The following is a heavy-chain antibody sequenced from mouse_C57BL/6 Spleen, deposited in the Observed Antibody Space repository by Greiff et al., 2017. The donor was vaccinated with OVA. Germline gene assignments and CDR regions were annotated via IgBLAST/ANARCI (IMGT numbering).Heavy chain of an antibody. CDR1: GFNIKDDY. Sequence: EVMLVESGAELVRPGASVKLSCTASGFNIKDDYMHWVKQRPEQGLEWIGWIDPENGDTEYASKFQGKATITADTSSNTAYLQLSSLTSEDTAVYYCTTGYYGSSSYWFAYWGQGTLVTVSA. CDR3: TTGYYGSSSYWFAY. CDR2: IDPENGDT. D-gene: IGHD1-1*01. V-gene: IGHV14-4*01. J-gene: IGHJ3*01.